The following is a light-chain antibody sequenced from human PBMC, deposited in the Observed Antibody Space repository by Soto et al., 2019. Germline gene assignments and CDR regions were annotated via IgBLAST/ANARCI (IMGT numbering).Light chain of an antibody. V-gene: IGKV1-39*01. Sequence: DIQMTQSPSALSASVGYRGSMTCRASQSISRYLNWYQQKPGKAPNLLIYVASSLQSEVPSRFSGSGSGTDFTLTITSLQPEDFATYYCQQSYGTPITFGQGTRLEIK. CDR2: VAS. CDR1: QSISRY. J-gene: IGKJ5*01. CDR3: QQSYGTPIT.